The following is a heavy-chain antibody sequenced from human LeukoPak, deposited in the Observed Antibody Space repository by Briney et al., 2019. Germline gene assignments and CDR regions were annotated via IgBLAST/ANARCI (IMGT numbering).Heavy chain of an antibody. D-gene: IGHD3-9*01. J-gene: IGHJ5*02. CDR2: IYYSGST. CDR1: GGSISSHY. V-gene: IGHV4-59*11. CDR3: ARDYYDILTFDP. Sequence: PSETLSLTCTVSGGSISSHYWSWIRQPPGKGLEWIGYIYYSGSTNYNPSLKSRVTISVDASKNQFSLKLSSVTAADTAVYYCARDYYDILTFDPWGQGTLVTVSS.